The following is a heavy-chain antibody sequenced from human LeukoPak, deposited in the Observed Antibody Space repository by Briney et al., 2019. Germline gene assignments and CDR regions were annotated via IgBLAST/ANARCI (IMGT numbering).Heavy chain of an antibody. CDR3: ATDWSGYDERDWFDP. V-gene: IGHV1-24*01. J-gene: IGHJ5*02. CDR1: GYTLTELS. Sequence: GASVKVSCKVSGYTLTELSMHWVRQAPGKGLEWMGGFDPEDGETIYAQKFQGRVTMTEDTSTDTAYMELSSLRSEDTAVYYCATDWSGYDERDWFDPWGQGTLVTVSS. CDR2: FDPEDGET. D-gene: IGHD5-12*01.